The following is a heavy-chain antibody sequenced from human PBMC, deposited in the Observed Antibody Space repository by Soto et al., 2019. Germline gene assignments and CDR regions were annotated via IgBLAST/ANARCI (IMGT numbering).Heavy chain of an antibody. D-gene: IGHD6-6*01. CDR2: IYYSGST. J-gene: IGHJ6*02. V-gene: IGHV4-30-4*01. CDR1: GGSISSGDYY. Sequence: SETLSLTCTVSGGSISSGDYYWSWIRQPPGKGLEWIGYIYYSGSTYYNPSLKSRVTISVDTSKKQFSLKLSSVTAADTAVYYCARDGSYSSSSPYYYGMDVWGQGTTVT. CDR3: ARDGSYSSSSPYYYGMDV.